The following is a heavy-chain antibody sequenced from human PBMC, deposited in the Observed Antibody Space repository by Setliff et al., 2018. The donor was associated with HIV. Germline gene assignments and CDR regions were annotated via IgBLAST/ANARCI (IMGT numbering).Heavy chain of an antibody. D-gene: IGHD3-10*01. Sequence: GASVKVSCKASGYRFITYVVYWVRQAPGQRLEWMGWINAGNGNTKYSQKFQGRVTITRDTSAKIAYMELSSLTSEDTAVYYCATDPTSRAYGSGSFRWLDPWGQGTLVTVSS. CDR3: ATDPTSRAYGSGSFRWLDP. J-gene: IGHJ5*02. CDR1: GYRFITYV. CDR2: INAGNGNT. V-gene: IGHV1-3*01.